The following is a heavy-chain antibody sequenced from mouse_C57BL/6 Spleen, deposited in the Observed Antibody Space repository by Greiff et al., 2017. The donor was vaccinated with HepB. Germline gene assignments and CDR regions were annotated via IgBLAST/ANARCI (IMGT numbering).Heavy chain of an antibody. D-gene: IGHD1-1*01. J-gene: IGHJ2*01. CDR2: IYPGDGDT. V-gene: IGHV1-80*01. CDR3: ARDSRYYYGSSGYFDY. CDR1: GYAFSSYW. Sequence: VQLQQSGAELVKPGASVKISCKASGYAFSSYWMNWVKQRPGKGLEWIGQIYPGDGDTNYNGKFKGKATLTADKSSSTAYMQLSSLTSEDSAVYFCARDSRYYYGSSGYFDYWGQGTTLTVSS.